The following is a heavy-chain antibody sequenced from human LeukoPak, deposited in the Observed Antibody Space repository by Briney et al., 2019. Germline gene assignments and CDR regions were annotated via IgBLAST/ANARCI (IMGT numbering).Heavy chain of an antibody. D-gene: IGHD2-2*02. CDR1: GGSISTNGYY. CDR3: ARGGCSSTSCYRRHYYERVWDY. J-gene: IGHJ4*02. CDR2: VYYSGTT. V-gene: IGHV4-39*01. Sequence: KPSETLSLTCAVSGGSISTNGYYWGWIRQPPGKGLEWIGTVYYSGTTYNNPSLKSRVTISVDTSKNQFSLKLSSVTAADTAVYYCARGGCSSTSCYRRHYYERVWDYWGQGTLVTVPS.